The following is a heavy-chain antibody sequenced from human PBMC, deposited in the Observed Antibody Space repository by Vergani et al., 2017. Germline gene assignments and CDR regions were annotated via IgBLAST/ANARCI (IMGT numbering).Heavy chain of an antibody. J-gene: IGHJ4*02. CDR1: GFTFTDYG. V-gene: IGHV3-21*01. Sequence: EVQLVESGGGLEQPGRSRRLSCRASGFTFTDYGISWVRQAQGKGLEWVSSISSSSSYIYYADSVKGRFTISRDNAKNSLYLQMNSLRAEDTAVYYCARDTDCCGYCYSGGGFDYWGQGTLVTVSS. D-gene: IGHD2-21*02. CDR2: ISSSSSYI. CDR3: ARDTDCCGYCYSGGGFDY.